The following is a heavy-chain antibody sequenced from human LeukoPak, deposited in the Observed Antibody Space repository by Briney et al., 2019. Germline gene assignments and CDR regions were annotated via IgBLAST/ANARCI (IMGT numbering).Heavy chain of an antibody. CDR2: ISYDGSNK. J-gene: IGHJ4*02. CDR1: GFTFSSYA. V-gene: IGHV3-30-3*01. Sequence: GGSLRLSCAASGFTFSSYAMHWVRQAPGKGLEWVAVISYDGSNKYYADSVKGRFTISRDNSKNTLYLQMNSLRAEDTAVYYCARGADDTYYYDSSGYPESPYWGQGTLVTVSS. CDR3: ARGADDTYYYDSSGYPESPY. D-gene: IGHD3-22*01.